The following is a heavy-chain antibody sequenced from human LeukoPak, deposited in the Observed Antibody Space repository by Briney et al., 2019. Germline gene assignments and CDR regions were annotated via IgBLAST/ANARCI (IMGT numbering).Heavy chain of an antibody. D-gene: IGHD3-3*01. V-gene: IGHV3-7*01. J-gene: IGHJ6*03. Sequence: SGGSLRLSCAASGFTFSSYWMSWVRQAPGKGLEWVANIKQDGSEKYYVDSVKGRFTISRDNAKNSLYLQMNSLRAEDTAVYYCARVLGGDFWSWSQYYYYYYMDVWGKGTTVTVSS. CDR1: GFTFSSYW. CDR2: IKQDGSEK. CDR3: ARVLGGDFWSWSQYYYYYYMDV.